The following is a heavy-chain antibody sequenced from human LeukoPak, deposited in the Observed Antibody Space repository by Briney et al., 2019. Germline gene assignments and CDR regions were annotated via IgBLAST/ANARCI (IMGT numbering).Heavy chain of an antibody. CDR2: ISGSGGST. J-gene: IGHJ6*02. Sequence: GGSLRLSCAASGFTFSGYAMSWVRQAPGKGPEWVSAISGSGGSTYYADSVKGRFTISRDNSKNTLYLQMNSLRAEDTAVYYCAKVVHDYYYYGMDVWGQGTTVTVSS. V-gene: IGHV3-23*01. CDR1: GFTFSGYA. D-gene: IGHD3-10*01. CDR3: AKVVHDYYYYGMDV.